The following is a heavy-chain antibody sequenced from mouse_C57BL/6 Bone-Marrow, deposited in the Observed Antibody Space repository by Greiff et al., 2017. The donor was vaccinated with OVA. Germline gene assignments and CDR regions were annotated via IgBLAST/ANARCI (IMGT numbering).Heavy chain of an antibody. J-gene: IGHJ2*01. D-gene: IGHD1-1*01. CDR1: GYTFTDYY. CDR3: ARRPITPSHYYGSRGFDY. Sequence: QVQLQQSGAELVKPGASVKISCKASGYTFTDYYINWVKQRPGQGLEWIGKIGPGSGSTYYNEKFKGKATLTADKSSSTAYMQLSSLTSEDSAVYFCARRPITPSHYYGSRGFDYWGQGTTLTVSS. V-gene: IGHV1-77*01. CDR2: IGPGSGST.